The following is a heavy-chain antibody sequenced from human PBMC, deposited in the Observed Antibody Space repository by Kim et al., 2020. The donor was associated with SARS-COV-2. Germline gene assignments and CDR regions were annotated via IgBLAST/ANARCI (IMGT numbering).Heavy chain of an antibody. V-gene: IGHV3-7*01. J-gene: IGHJ4*02. CDR1: GFTFSSYW. CDR3: ARDPGSIAVFRGGESL. CDR2: IKQDGSEK. D-gene: IGHD6-19*01. Sequence: GGSLRLSCAASGFTFSSYWMSWVRQAPGKGLEWVANIKQDGSEKYYLDSVKGRFTISRDNAKNSLYLQMNSLRAEDTAVYYCARDPGSIAVFRGGESLWGQGTLVTVSS.